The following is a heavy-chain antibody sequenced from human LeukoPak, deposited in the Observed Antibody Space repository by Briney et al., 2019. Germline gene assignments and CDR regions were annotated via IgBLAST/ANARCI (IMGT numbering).Heavy chain of an antibody. CDR1: GGTFSSYA. J-gene: IGHJ6*03. CDR2: IIPIFGTA. D-gene: IGHD2-2*01. Sequence: SVTVSCKASGGTFSSYAISWVRQAPGQGLEWMGGIIPIFGTANYAQKFQGRVTITTDESTSTAYMELSSLRSEDTAVYYCAVGRVGSSTRHYYYYYYMDVWGKGTTVTVSS. CDR3: AVGRVGSSTRHYYYYYYMDV. V-gene: IGHV1-69*05.